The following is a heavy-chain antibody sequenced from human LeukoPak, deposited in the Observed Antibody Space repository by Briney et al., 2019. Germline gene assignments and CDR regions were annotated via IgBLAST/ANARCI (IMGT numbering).Heavy chain of an antibody. D-gene: IGHD3-3*01. CDR2: ISWDGGST. J-gene: IGHJ6*03. CDR3: ARGWSGYSYYYHMDV. CDR1: GFTFDDYA. Sequence: GGSLRLSCAASGFTFDDYAMHWVRQAPGKGLEWVSLISWDGGSTYYADSVKGRFTISRDNSKNSLYLQMNSLRAEDTALYYCARGWSGYSYYYHMDVWGKGTTVTVSS. V-gene: IGHV3-43D*04.